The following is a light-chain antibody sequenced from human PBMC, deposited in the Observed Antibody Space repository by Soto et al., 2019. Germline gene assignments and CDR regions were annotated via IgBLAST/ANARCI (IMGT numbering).Light chain of an antibody. CDR3: TSYTSITIVV. CDR1: NSDIGGYDY. V-gene: IGLV2-14*01. CDR2: GVT. Sequence: VLTQPASVSGSPGQSITISCTGTNSDIGGYDYVSWYQHHPGKAPKLLIYGVTNRPSGVSDRFSGSKSGNTASLTISGLQAEDEADYYCTSYTSITIVVFGGGTKLTVL. J-gene: IGLJ2*01.